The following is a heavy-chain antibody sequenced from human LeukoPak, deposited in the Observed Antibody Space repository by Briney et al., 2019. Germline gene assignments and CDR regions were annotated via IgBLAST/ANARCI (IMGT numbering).Heavy chain of an antibody. J-gene: IGHJ4*02. D-gene: IGHD6-13*01. CDR2: ISSSGTST. Sequence: GGSLRLSCAASGFTFSSYAMTWVRQAPGQGLEWVSAISSSGTSTYYADSMKGRFTISRDNSKNTLYLQMNSLRAEDTAVYYCAKDGYSSNWSTFDYWGQGTLVTVSS. V-gene: IGHV3-23*01. CDR3: AKDGYSSNWSTFDY. CDR1: GFTFSSYA.